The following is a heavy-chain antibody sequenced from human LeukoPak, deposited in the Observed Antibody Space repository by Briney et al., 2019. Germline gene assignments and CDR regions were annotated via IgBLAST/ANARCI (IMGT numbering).Heavy chain of an antibody. CDR2: IYYSGGT. Sequence: KPSETLSLTCTVSGGSISSYYWSWIRQPPGKVLEWIGYIYYSGGTNYNPSLKSRATISVDPSKNQSSLKLSSVTSADTAVYYCARGTAALYYYYMDVWGKGTTVTLSS. D-gene: IGHD4-17*01. CDR1: GGSISSYY. J-gene: IGHJ6*03. CDR3: ARGTAALYYYYMDV. V-gene: IGHV4-59*01.